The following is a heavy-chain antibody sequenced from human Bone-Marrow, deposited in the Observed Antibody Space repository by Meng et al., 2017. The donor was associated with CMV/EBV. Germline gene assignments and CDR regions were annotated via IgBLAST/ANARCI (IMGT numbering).Heavy chain of an antibody. CDR3: AKFVVVPAATDY. CDR2: IWYDGSNK. Sequence: GGSLRLSCAASGFTFSSYGMHWVRQAPGKGLEWVAFIWYDGSNKYYADSVKGRFTISRDNSKNTLYLQMNSLRAEDTAVYYCAKFVVVPAATDYWGQGTLVTVSS. V-gene: IGHV3-30*02. J-gene: IGHJ4*02. D-gene: IGHD2-2*01. CDR1: GFTFSSYG.